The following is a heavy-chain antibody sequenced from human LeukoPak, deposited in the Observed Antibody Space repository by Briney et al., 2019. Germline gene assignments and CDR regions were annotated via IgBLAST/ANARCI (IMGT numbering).Heavy chain of an antibody. CDR1: GGSISSNY. V-gene: IGHV4-59*01. CDR2: IYYSGST. D-gene: IGHD6-19*01. CDR3: GRGYGPNSSGWDS. Sequence: SETLSLTCTISGGSISSNYWSWIRQPPGKGLEWIGYIYYSGSTNYNPSLKSRVTISVDTSKNQFSLKLTSVTAADTAVYYCGRGYGPNSSGWDSWGQGTLVTVSS. J-gene: IGHJ4*02.